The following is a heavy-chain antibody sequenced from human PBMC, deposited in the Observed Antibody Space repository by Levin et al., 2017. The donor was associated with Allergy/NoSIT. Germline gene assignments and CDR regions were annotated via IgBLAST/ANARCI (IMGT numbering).Heavy chain of an antibody. CDR3: AKDYDSSGYYYSFDY. D-gene: IGHD3-22*01. CDR2: ISWNSGSI. Sequence: GGSLRLSCAASGFTFDDYAMHWVRQAPGKGLEWVSGISWNSGSIGYADSVKGRFTISRDNAKNSLYLQMNSLRAEDTALYYCAKDYDSSGYYYSFDYWGQGTLVTVSS. J-gene: IGHJ4*02. CDR1: GFTFDDYA. V-gene: IGHV3-9*01.